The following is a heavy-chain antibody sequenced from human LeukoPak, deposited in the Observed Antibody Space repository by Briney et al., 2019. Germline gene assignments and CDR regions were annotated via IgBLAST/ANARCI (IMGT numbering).Heavy chain of an antibody. CDR3: ARGGYSYYYFDY. J-gene: IGHJ4*02. Sequence: SETLSLTCTVSGGSISSYYWSWIRKPPGKGLGWIGYIYYSGSTNYNPSLKSRVTISVDTSKNQFSLKLSSVTAADTAVYYCARGGYSYYYFDYWGQGTLVTVSS. D-gene: IGHD5-18*01. CDR2: IYYSGST. V-gene: IGHV4-59*01. CDR1: GGSISSYY.